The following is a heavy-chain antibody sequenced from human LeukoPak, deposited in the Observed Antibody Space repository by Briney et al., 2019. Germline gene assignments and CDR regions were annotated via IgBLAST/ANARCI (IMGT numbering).Heavy chain of an antibody. D-gene: IGHD1-26*01. CDR1: GFTFSSYS. Sequence: GGSLRLSCAATGFTFSSYSMHWVRQAPGKGLEWVAVTSYDGSNKYYADSVKGRFTISRDNSKNTLYLQMNSLRTEDTAVYYCAKGRVGANWYYYYGMDVWGQGTTVTVSS. J-gene: IGHJ6*02. CDR3: AKGRVGANWYYYYGMDV. CDR2: TSYDGSNK. V-gene: IGHV3-30*18.